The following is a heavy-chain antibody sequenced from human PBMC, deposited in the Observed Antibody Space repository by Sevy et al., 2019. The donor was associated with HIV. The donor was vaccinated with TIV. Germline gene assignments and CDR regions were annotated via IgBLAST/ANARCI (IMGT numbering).Heavy chain of an antibody. CDR1: GGSISSSSYY. J-gene: IGHJ6*02. V-gene: IGHV4-39*01. D-gene: IGHD6-13*01. CDR3: ARRDAAGVSSWPRGGGGMDV. CDR2: IYYSGST. Sequence: SETLSLTCTVSGGSISSSSYYWVWIRQPPGKGLEWIGSIYYSGSTYYNPSLKSRFTISVDTSKNQFYLKLSSVTAADTAVYYCARRDAAGVSSWPRGGGGMDVWGQGTTVTVSS.